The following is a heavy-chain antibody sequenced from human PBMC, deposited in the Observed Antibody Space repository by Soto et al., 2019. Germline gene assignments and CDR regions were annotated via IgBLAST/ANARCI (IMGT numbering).Heavy chain of an antibody. CDR2: IVVGSGNT. CDR1: GFTFSNSA. D-gene: IGHD2-21*01. V-gene: IGHV1-58*02. CDR3: ARDQLLLGMTNYYYYYGMDV. J-gene: IGHJ6*02. Sequence: VSCKASGFTFSNSAIQWVRQARGQRLEWIGWIVVGSGNTNYAQKLHGRVTITADESTSTAYMELSSLRSEDTAVYYCARDQLLLGMTNYYYYYGMDVWGQGTTVTVSS.